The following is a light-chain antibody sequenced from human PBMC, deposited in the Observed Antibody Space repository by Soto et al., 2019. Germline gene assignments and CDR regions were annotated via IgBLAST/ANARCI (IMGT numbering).Light chain of an antibody. Sequence: EIVLTQSPGTLSLSPGERATLSCRASQSVSSSYLAWYQQKPGQAPRLLIFGASSRATGIPDRFSGSGSGTDFTLTINRLEPEDFAVYYCQQYGSSFWTFGQGTKVELK. CDR3: QQYGSSFWT. V-gene: IGKV3-20*01. CDR1: QSVSSSY. J-gene: IGKJ1*01. CDR2: GAS.